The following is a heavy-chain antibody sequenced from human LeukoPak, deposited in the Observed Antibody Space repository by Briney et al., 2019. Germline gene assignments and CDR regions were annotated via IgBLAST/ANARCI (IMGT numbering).Heavy chain of an antibody. CDR3: TTGLGYCSGGSCLSSDYYYYYGMDV. Sequence: GGSLRLSCAASGFTFSSYWMNWVRQAPGKGLEWVGRIKSKTDGGTTDYAAPVKGRFTISRDDLKNTLYLQMNSLKTEDTAVYYCTTGLGYCSGGSCLSSDYYYYYGMDVWGQGTTVTVSS. J-gene: IGHJ6*02. V-gene: IGHV3-15*07. CDR2: IKSKTDGGTT. D-gene: IGHD2-15*01. CDR1: GFTFSSYW.